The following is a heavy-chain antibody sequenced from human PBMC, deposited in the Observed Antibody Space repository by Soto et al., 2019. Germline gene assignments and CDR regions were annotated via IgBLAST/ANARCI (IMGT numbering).Heavy chain of an antibody. CDR1: GGSVTSGGHS. V-gene: IGHV4-30-2*01. CDR3: ARGDTRLGELSHDF. CDR2: IYQAKSA. Sequence: QLQLQESDSGQVKPSQTLSLTCVVSGGSVTSGGHSWSWIRQPPGKGLEWLGSIYQAKSAYYNPSLRSRVAISVDRSNNQVSLRVTSVTAADTAVYYCARGDTRLGELSHDFWGQGTLVTVSS. J-gene: IGHJ4*02. D-gene: IGHD3-16*02.